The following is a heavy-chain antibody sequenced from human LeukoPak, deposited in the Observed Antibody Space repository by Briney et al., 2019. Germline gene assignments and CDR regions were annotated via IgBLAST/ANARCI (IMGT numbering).Heavy chain of an antibody. V-gene: IGHV4-38-2*01. Sequence: SETLSLTCAVSGYSISSGYYWGWIRQPPGKGLEWIGSIYHSGSTYYNPSLKSRVTISVDTSKNHFSLKLTSVTAADTAVYYCARAPRAHYDSSGYHGWFDPWGQGTLVTVSS. CDR3: ARAPRAHYDSSGYHGWFDP. CDR1: GYSISSGYY. CDR2: IYHSGST. D-gene: IGHD3-22*01. J-gene: IGHJ5*02.